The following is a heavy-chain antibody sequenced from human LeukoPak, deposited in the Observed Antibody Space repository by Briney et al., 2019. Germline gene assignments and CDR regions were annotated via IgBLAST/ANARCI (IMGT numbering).Heavy chain of an antibody. D-gene: IGHD4-17*01. V-gene: IGHV4-4*02. Sequence: SGTLSLTCAVSGGSIGGSNWWTWVRQPPGKGLEWIGEIYHSGSTNYNPSLKSRVTISVDKSKNQFSLKLTSVTAADTAVYYCARNYGDNNFDYWGQGTLVIVSS. J-gene: IGHJ4*02. CDR1: GGSIGGSNW. CDR3: ARNYGDNNFDY. CDR2: IYHSGST.